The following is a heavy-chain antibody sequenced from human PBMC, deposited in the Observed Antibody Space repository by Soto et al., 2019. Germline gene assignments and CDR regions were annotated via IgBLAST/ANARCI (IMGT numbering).Heavy chain of an antibody. CDR1: GDSIRSAHYF. CDR2: IYHSGAT. V-gene: IGHV4-39*01. Sequence: SETLSLTCSVFGDSIRSAHYFWGWVRQPPGKGLEWIGSIYHSGATFYDPYLRSRLTISVDTTKNQFSLNLSSVSASDTAVYYCAKYDFLPGVHDAFDVWGRGTLVTVSS. CDR3: AKYDFLPGVHDAFDV. J-gene: IGHJ3*01. D-gene: IGHD3-9*01.